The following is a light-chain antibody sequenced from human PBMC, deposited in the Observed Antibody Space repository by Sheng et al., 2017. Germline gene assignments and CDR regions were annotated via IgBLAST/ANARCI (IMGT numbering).Light chain of an antibody. V-gene: IGLV1-51*02. J-gene: IGLJ3*02. CDR3: QSYDSSLSGSWV. CDR1: SSNIGDNY. CDR2: ENN. Sequence: QSVLTQPPSVSAAPGQKVTISCSGSSSNIGDNYVSWYQQLPGTAPKLLIYENNKRPSGIPDRFSGSKSGTSASLAITGLQAEDEADYYCQSYDSSLSGSWVFGGGTTVTVV.